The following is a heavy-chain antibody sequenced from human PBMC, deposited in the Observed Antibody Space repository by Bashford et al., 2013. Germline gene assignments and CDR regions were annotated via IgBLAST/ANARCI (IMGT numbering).Heavy chain of an antibody. Sequence: GESLKISCKGSGYSFSSNWISWVRQMPGKGLEWVGRIDPIDSSTKYSPSFQGHVTISADRSISTAYLQWSSLKASDTAVYYCTRRTPFTGFDSWGQGTLVTVSS. CDR2: IDPIDSST. J-gene: IGHJ5*01. CDR1: GYSFSSNW. CDR3: TRRTPFTGFDS. D-gene: IGHD2-8*02. V-gene: IGHV5-10-1*01.